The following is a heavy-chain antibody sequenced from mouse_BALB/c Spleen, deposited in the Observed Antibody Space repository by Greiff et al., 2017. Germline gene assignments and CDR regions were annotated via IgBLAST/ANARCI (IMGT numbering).Heavy chain of an antibody. CDR3: ARSLGQGAWFAY. CDR1: GYSFTGYY. D-gene: IGHD4-1*01. Sequence: LVKTGASVKISCKASGYSFTGYYMHWVKQSHGKSLEWIGYISCYNGATSYNQKFKGKATFTVDTSSSTAYMQFNSLTSEDSAVYYCARSLGQGAWFAYWGQGTLVTVSA. V-gene: IGHV1S34*01. J-gene: IGHJ3*01. CDR2: ISCYNGAT.